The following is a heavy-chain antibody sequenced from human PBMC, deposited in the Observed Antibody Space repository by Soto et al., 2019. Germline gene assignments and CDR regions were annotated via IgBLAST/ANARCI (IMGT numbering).Heavy chain of an antibody. CDR3: ARGPAGDNVDS. J-gene: IGHJ4*02. Sequence: QVQLQESGPGLVKPSQTLSLTCTVSGGSISTVNYWWSWIRQPQDMGLERIGHIYNGGSTYNNPSLESRVTMSVDTSKNQLSLTLSSVSAADTAGYYCARGPAGDNVDSWGQGTLVTVSS. V-gene: IGHV4-30-4*01. D-gene: IGHD7-27*01. CDR1: GGSISTVNYW. CDR2: IYNGGST.